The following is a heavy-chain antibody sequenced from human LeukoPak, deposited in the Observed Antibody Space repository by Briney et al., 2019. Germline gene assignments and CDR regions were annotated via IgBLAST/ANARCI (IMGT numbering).Heavy chain of an antibody. CDR3: ARDGIATVGGYSYYYMDV. CDR2: IYHSGST. V-gene: IGHV4-30-2*01. J-gene: IGHJ6*03. CDR1: GASMSSGGYY. Sequence: SETLSLTCTVSGASMSSGGYYWSWIRQPPGKGLEWIGYIYHSGSTYYNPSLKSRVTISVDRSNNQFSLNLSAVTAADTAVYYCARDGIATVGGYSYYYMDVWGKGTTVTVSS. D-gene: IGHD6-13*01.